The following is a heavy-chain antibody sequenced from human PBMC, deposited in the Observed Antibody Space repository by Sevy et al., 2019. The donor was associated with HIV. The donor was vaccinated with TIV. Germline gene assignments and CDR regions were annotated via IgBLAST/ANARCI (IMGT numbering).Heavy chain of an antibody. Sequence: GGYLRLSCAASGFTFSRYGMHWVRQAPGKGLEWVAVISFDGSKKYYGDSVKGRFTISRDNSKNTLYLAMSSLSPEDTAVYYCAKLDYDILTGNPDYWGQGTLVTVSS. V-gene: IGHV3-30*18. D-gene: IGHD3-9*01. CDR2: ISFDGSKK. CDR1: GFTFSRYG. J-gene: IGHJ4*02. CDR3: AKLDYDILTGNPDY.